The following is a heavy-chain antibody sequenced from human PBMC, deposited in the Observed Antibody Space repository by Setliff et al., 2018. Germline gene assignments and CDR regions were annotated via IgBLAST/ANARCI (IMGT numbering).Heavy chain of an antibody. CDR2: INPKSGVT. D-gene: IGHD3-10*02. V-gene: IGHV1-2*02. J-gene: IGHJ5*02. CDR1: GYSFSDFY. Sequence: ASVKVSCKASGYSFSDFYIHWVRQVPGRGPEWMGSINPKSGVTRYVQKFQGRVTMTRDTSLSTAYTEVRSLRSDDTAVYYCARVLFGDLFSWFDPWGQGTLVTVSS. CDR3: ARVLFGDLFSWFDP.